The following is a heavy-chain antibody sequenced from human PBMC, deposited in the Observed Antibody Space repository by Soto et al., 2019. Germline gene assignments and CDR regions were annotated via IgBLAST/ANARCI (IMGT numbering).Heavy chain of an antibody. CDR1: GFTFSSYW. CDR3: AREERAAAGTGWFDP. Sequence: GGSLRLSCAASGFTFSSYWMSWVRQAPGKGLEWVANIKQGGSEKYYVDSVKGRFTISRDNAKNSLYLQMNSLRAEDTAVYYCAREERAAAGTGWFDPWRQGTLVTVSS. V-gene: IGHV3-7*05. J-gene: IGHJ5*02. CDR2: IKQGGSEK. D-gene: IGHD6-13*01.